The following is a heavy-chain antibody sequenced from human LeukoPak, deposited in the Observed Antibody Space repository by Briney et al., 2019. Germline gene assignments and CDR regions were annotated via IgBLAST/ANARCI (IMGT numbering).Heavy chain of an antibody. CDR2: IKEDGSEK. V-gene: IGHV3-7*01. D-gene: IGHD3-3*01. Sequence: GGSLRLSCAASGFTFRSSWMSWVRQAPGKGLEWVANIKEDGSEKYYVDSVKGRFTISRDNADNSLDLQMNSLRAEDTAVYYCARYGPNDSPFDYWGQGTLVTVSS. CDR1: GFTFRSSW. J-gene: IGHJ4*02. CDR3: ARYGPNDSPFDY.